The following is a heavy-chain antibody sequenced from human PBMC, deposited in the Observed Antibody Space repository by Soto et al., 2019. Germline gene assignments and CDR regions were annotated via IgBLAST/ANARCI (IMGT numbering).Heavy chain of an antibody. J-gene: IGHJ5*02. CDR3: ARDGTISGPNWFDH. CDR1: GYTFTSYD. V-gene: IGHV1-8*01. CDR2: MNPNSGNT. Sequence: GASVKVSCKASGYTFTSYDINWVRQATGQGLEWMGWMNPNSGNTGYAQKFQGRVTMTSDTSTSTAYMELRSLRSDDTAVYYCARDGTISGPNWFDHWGQGNLVPVSS. D-gene: IGHD1-7*01.